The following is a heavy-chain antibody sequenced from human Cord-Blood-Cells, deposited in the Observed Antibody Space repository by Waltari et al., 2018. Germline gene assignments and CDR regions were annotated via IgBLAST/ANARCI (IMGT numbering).Heavy chain of an antibody. CDR3: ARARGRTYYDFWSG. V-gene: IGHV4-34*01. Sequence: QVQLQQWGAGLLKPSETLSLTGAVYGGSFSGYYWSWIRQPPGKGLEWIGEINHSGSTNYNPSLKSRVTISVDTSKNQFSLKLSSVTAADTAVYYCARARGRTYYDFWSGWGQGTTVTVSS. J-gene: IGHJ6*02. D-gene: IGHD3-3*01. CDR1: GGSFSGYY. CDR2: INHSGST.